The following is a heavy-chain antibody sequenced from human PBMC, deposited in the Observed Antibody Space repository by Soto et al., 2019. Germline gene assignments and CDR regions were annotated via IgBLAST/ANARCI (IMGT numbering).Heavy chain of an antibody. CDR3: ARDRGGDLKAFDI. J-gene: IGHJ3*02. Sequence: EVQLVESGGGLVKPGGSLRLSCAASGFTFSTYSMNWVRQAPGKGLEWVSSISSSSSYIYYADSVKGRFTISRDNAKNPLYRQMNGRKAETTVVYNWARDRGGDLKAFDIWGQGTMVTVSS. CDR2: ISSSSSYI. D-gene: IGHD3-10*01. CDR1: GFTFSTYS. V-gene: IGHV3-21*01.